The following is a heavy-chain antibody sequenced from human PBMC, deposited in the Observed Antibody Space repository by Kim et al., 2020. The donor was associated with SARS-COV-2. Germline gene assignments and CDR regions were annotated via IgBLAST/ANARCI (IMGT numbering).Heavy chain of an antibody. J-gene: IGHJ6*02. V-gene: IGHV4-34*01. D-gene: IGHD3-10*01. Sequence: SLNSRVTISVDTSKNQFSLKLSSVTAADTAVYYCARGAVVRGVMIVSDVWGQGTTVTVSS. CDR3: ARGAVVRGVMIVSDV.